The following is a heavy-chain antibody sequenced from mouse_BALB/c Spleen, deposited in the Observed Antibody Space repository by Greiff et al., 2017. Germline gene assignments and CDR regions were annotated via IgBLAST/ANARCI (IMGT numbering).Heavy chain of an antibody. D-gene: IGHD3-1*01. CDR2: IDPANGNT. Sequence: EVKLMESGAELAKPGASVKMSCKASGYTFTSYWMHWVKQRPEQGLEWIGRIDPANGNTKYDPKFQGKATITADTSSNTAYLQLSSLTSEDTAVYYCARGLLGAMDYWGQGTSVTVSS. J-gene: IGHJ4*01. CDR3: ARGLLGAMDY. CDR1: GYTFTSYW. V-gene: IGHV14-3*02.